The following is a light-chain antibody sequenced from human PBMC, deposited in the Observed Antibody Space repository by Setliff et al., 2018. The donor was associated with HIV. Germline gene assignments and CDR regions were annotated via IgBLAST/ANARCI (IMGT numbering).Light chain of an antibody. CDR2: EVN. J-gene: IGLJ1*01. V-gene: IGLV2-23*02. Sequence: QSALTQPASVSGSPGQSITISCTGTSSDVGGYNYVSWYQQHPGKAPKLIISEVNKRPSGVSNRFSGSKSGTSASLTISGLQAEDEADYYCCSYADSGTYLFGTGTKVTVL. CDR1: SSDVGGYNY. CDR3: CSYADSGTYL.